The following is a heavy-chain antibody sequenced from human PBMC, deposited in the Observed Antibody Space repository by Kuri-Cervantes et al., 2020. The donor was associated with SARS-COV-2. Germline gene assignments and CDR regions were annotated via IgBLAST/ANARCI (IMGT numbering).Heavy chain of an antibody. Sequence: GSLRLSCTVSGGSISSYYWSWIRQPPGKGLEWIGYIYYSVTTNYNPSLKSRVTISLDTSKNQFSLKLSSVTAADTAVFYCARGGYYDTSGYYPYYFDYWGQGTLVTVSS. J-gene: IGHJ4*02. CDR1: GGSISSYY. CDR2: IYYSVTT. V-gene: IGHV4-59*01. D-gene: IGHD3-22*01. CDR3: ARGGYYDTSGYYPYYFDY.